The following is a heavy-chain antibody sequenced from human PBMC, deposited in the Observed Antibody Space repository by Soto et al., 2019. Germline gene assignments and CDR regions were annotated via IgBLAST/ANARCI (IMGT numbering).Heavy chain of an antibody. CDR1: GYTFTSYY. D-gene: IGHD3-22*01. Sequence: ASVKVSGKASGYTFTSYYMHWVRQAPGQGLEWMGIINPSGGSTSYAQKFQGRVTMTRDTSTSTVYMELSSLRSEDTAVYYCARAYYYDSSGYAFDYWGQGTLVTVSS. CDR3: ARAYYYDSSGYAFDY. CDR2: INPSGGST. V-gene: IGHV1-46*01. J-gene: IGHJ4*02.